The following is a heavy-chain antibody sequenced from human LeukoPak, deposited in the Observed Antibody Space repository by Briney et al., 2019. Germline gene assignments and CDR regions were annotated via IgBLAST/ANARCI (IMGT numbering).Heavy chain of an antibody. CDR2: IKQDGSEK. J-gene: IGHJ4*02. Sequence: GGSLRLSCTASGFTFGDYAMSWFRQAPGKGLEWVANIKQDGSEKYYVDSVKGRFTISRDNAKNSLYLQMKSLRAEDTAVYYCARVKVDYDYVWGSYRDSYYFDYWGQGTLVTVSS. V-gene: IGHV3-7*01. D-gene: IGHD3-16*02. CDR1: GFTFGDYA. CDR3: ARVKVDYDYVWGSYRDSYYFDY.